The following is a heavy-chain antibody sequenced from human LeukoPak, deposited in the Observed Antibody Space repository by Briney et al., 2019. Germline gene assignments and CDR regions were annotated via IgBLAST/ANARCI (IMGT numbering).Heavy chain of an antibody. CDR1: GFTFSSYA. CDR3: AKDLVYDSSGYYTPGAFVI. D-gene: IGHD3-22*01. V-gene: IGHV3-23*01. J-gene: IGHJ3*02. Sequence: GGSLRLSCAASGFTFSSYAMSWVRQAPGKGLEWVSAISGSGGSTYYADSVKGRFTISRDNSKNTLYLQMNSLRAEDTAVYYCAKDLVYDSSGYYTPGAFVIWGQGTMVTVSS. CDR2: ISGSGGST.